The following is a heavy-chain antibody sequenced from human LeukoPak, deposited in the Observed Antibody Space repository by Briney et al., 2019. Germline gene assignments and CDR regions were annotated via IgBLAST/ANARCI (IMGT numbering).Heavy chain of an antibody. J-gene: IGHJ4*02. V-gene: IGHV4-59*01. CDR3: ARDSLELYYFDY. Sequence: SETLSLTCTVSGGSISSYYWSWIRQPPGKGLEWIGYIYYSGSTNYNPSLKSRVTISVDTSKNQFSLKLSSVTAADTAVYYCARDSLELYYFDYWGQGTLVTVSS. D-gene: IGHD1-7*01. CDR2: IYYSGST. CDR1: GGSISSYY.